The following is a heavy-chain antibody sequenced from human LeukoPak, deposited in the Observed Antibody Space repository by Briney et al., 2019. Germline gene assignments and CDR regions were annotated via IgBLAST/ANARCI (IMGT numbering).Heavy chain of an antibody. V-gene: IGHV4-38-2*01. CDR3: ARSPDSPDYFDSSGYDY. CDR1: GFSISSNYH. J-gene: IGHJ4*02. Sequence: SETLSLTCAVSGFSISSNYHWGWIRQPPGKGLDWIGTIYDSGNTYYNPSLKSRVTISVDTSKNQFSLKLSSVTAADTAVYYCARSPDSPDYFDSSGYDYWGQGTLVTVSS. D-gene: IGHD3-22*01. CDR2: IYDSGNT.